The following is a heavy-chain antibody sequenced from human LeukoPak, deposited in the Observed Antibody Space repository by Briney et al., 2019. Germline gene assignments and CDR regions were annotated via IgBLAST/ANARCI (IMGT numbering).Heavy chain of an antibody. CDR3: ARDQLRGDYYDSSVYYYGSGFDY. J-gene: IGHJ4*02. CDR2: INTNSDGT. CDR1: GYTFTGYY. D-gene: IGHD3-22*01. V-gene: IGHV1-2*02. Sequence: ASVKVSCKASGYTFTGYYMHWVRQAPGQGLEWMGWINTNSDGTNYAQKFQGRVTMTRDTSISTAYMEPSRLRSDDTAVYYCARDQLRGDYYDSSVYYYGSGFDYWGQGTLVTVSS.